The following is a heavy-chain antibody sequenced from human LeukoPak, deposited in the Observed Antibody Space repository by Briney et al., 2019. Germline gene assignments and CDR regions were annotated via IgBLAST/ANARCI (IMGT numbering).Heavy chain of an antibody. CDR3: ARDRGRYYDSRGFYWGYYFDS. CDR2: ISYDGSNK. J-gene: IGHJ4*02. D-gene: IGHD3-22*01. Sequence: PGGSLRLPCAASGFTFSSYAMHWVRQAPGKGLEWVAVISYDGSNKYYADSVKGRFTISRDNSKDTLYLQMSSVRVDDTAVYYCARDRGRYYDSRGFYWGYYFDSWGQGILVTVST. CDR1: GFTFSSYA. V-gene: IGHV3-30-3*01.